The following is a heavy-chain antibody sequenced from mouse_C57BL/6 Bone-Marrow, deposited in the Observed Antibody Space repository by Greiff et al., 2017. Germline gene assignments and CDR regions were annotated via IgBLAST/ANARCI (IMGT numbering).Heavy chain of an antibody. D-gene: IGHD2-4*01. J-gene: IGHJ3*01. CDR2: IHPNSGST. CDR3: TTPYDYDDPRGFAY. V-gene: IGHV1-64*01. CDR1: GYTFTSYW. Sequence: QVQLQQPGAELVKPGASVKLSCKASGYTFTSYWMHWVKQRPGQGLEWIGMIHPNSGSTNYNEKFKSKATLTVDKSSSTAYMQLSSLTSEDSAVYYCTTPYDYDDPRGFAYWGQGTLVTVSA.